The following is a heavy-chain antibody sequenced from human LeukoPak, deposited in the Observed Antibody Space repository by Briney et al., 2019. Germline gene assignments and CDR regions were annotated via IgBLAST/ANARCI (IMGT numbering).Heavy chain of an antibody. CDR3: ARGRKVSGVRRINWARHESYFFYYIDV. Sequence: SETLSLTCAVYGGSFSDCYGTWIRQRPGKGLEGIGEIHHRGTTNFNPSLPGRVSISVDPAKNQFFLRVASMPAAATALYYCARGRKVSGVRRINWARHESYFFYYIDVWGKGTSVSVSS. D-gene: IGHD1-14*01. V-gene: IGHV4-34*01. CDR1: GGSFSDCY. J-gene: IGHJ6*03. CDR2: IHHRGTT.